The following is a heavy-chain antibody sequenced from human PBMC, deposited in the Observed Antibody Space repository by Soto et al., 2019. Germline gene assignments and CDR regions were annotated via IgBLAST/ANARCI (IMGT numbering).Heavy chain of an antibody. CDR1: GYSFTSYW. CDR2: IYPGDSDT. Sequence: GESLKISCKGSGYSFTSYWIGRVRQMPGKGLEWMGIIYPGDSDTRYSPSFQGQVTISADKSISTAYLQWSSLKASDTAMYYCARHRITMVRGVIKLTNYYMDVWGKGTTVTVSS. CDR3: ARHRITMVRGVIKLTNYYMDV. D-gene: IGHD3-10*01. V-gene: IGHV5-51*01. J-gene: IGHJ6*03.